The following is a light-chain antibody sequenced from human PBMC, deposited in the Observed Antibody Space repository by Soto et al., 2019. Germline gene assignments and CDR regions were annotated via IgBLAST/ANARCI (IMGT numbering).Light chain of an antibody. CDR3: QSYDISLHNYV. J-gene: IGLJ1*01. CDR2: GDN. V-gene: IGLV1-40*01. Sequence: QSALTQPPSVSGAPGQRVSISCTGSTSNIGAPYDVHWYQHLPGTAPKLLIYGDNNRPSGVPDRFSGSKSGTSASLAITRLHAEDEADYYCQSYDISLHNYVFGTGTKLTVL. CDR1: TSNIGAPYD.